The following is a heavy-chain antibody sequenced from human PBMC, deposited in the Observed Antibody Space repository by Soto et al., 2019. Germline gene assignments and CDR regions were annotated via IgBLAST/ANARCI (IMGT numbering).Heavy chain of an antibody. CDR3: AREIGYSSTWPAY. D-gene: IGHD6-13*01. CDR2: IGFDGKNE. CDR1: GFTFSSYA. V-gene: IGHV3-33*08. J-gene: IGHJ4*02. Sequence: HPGGSLRLSCAASGFTFSSYAMHWVRQAPGKGLEWVAVIGFDGKNENYGDSVKGRFTVSRDNSRNTLYLQMNSLRVEDTAVYFCAREIGYSSTWPAYWGQGTLVTVSS.